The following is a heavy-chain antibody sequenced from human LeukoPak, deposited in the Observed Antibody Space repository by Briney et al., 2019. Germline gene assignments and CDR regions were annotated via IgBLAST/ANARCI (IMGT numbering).Heavy chain of an antibody. V-gene: IGHV3-48*01. D-gene: IGHD3-3*01. CDR2: ISDSSTTI. Sequence: HPGGSLRLSCAASGFTFSSYNMSWVRQAPGKGLEWVSYISDSSTTIYYADSVKGRFTISRDNAKNSLYLQMNSLRAEDTAVYYCARDRGGAYDFWSGYYTGYFDYWGQGTLVPVSS. CDR3: ARDRGGAYDFWSGYYTGYFDY. CDR1: GFTFSSYN. J-gene: IGHJ4*02.